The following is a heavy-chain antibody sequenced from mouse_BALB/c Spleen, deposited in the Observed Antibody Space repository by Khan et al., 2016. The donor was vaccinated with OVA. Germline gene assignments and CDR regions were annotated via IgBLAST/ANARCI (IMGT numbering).Heavy chain of an antibody. D-gene: IGHD1-1*01. CDR2: INPFNGDT. Sequence: EVQLQQSGPELVKPGASVKMSCKASGYTFTSYGMHWVKQKPGLGLEWIGYINPFNGDTNYNEKFKGKATLTLDKSSSTAYMELSSLTSEDSAVDVCATVGNSYVAFAYWGQGTLVTVSA. J-gene: IGHJ3*01. CDR1: GYTFTSYG. CDR3: ATVGNSYVAFAY. V-gene: IGHV1S136*01.